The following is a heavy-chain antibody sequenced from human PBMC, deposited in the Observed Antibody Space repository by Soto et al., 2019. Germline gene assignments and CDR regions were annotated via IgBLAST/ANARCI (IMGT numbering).Heavy chain of an antibody. J-gene: IGHJ6*02. CDR2: IYYTGST. CDR1: GGSISSYY. V-gene: IGHV4-59*01. Sequence: SETLSLTCTVSGGSISSYYWSWIRQPPGKGLEWIGSIYYTGSTNYNPSLKSRVTISVDTSKNQFSLRLSSVIAADTAVYYCARAPSFYDFWRGYNGPYGMDVWGQGTTVTVSS. CDR3: ARAPSFYDFWRGYNGPYGMDV. D-gene: IGHD3-3*01.